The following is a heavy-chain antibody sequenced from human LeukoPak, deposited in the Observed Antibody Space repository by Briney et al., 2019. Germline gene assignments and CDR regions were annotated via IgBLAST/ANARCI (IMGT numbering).Heavy chain of an antibody. CDR3: ARVGTMVRGVTGD. J-gene: IGHJ4*02. V-gene: IGHV1-8*01. CDR2: MNPNSGYT. Sequence: GASVKVSCKASGYTFTSYDINWVRQATGQGLEWMGWMNPNSGYTGYAQKFQGRVTMTRNTSISTAYMELSSLRSEDTAVYYCARVGTMVRGVTGDWGQGTLVTVSS. CDR1: GYTFTSYD. D-gene: IGHD3-10*01.